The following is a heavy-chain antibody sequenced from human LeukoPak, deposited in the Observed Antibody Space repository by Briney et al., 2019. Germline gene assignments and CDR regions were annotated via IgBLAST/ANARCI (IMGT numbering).Heavy chain of an antibody. V-gene: IGHV3-23*01. J-gene: IGHJ4*02. CDR3: ARIKLGYCSGGSCYSFDY. D-gene: IGHD2-15*01. CDR1: GFTFSSYA. CDR2: ISGSGGST. Sequence: GGSQRLSCAASGFTFSSYAMSWVRQAPGKGPEWVSAISGSGGSTYYADSVKGRFTISRDNSKNTLYLQMNSLRAEDTAVYYCARIKLGYCSGGSCYSFDYWGQGTLVTVSS.